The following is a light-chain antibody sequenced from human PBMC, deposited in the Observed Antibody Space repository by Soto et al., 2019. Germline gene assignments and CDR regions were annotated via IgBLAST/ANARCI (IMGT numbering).Light chain of an antibody. CDR1: QSVRSN. J-gene: IGKJ2*01. CDR3: QQYNNWPPRYT. V-gene: IGKV3-15*01. Sequence: EIVMTQSPATLSVSPGERATLSCRASQSVRSNLAWYQQKPGQVPRLLIYGASTRATGIPARFSGSGSGTEFTLTISSLQSEDFAVYYCQQYNNWPPRYTFGQGTKLEIK. CDR2: GAS.